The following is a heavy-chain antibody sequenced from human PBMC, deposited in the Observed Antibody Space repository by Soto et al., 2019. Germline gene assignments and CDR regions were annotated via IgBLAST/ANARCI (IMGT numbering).Heavy chain of an antibody. J-gene: IGHJ6*02. V-gene: IGHV3-30-3*01. Sequence: LRLSFAASGFTFSSYAMHWVRQAPGKGLEWVAVISYDGSNKYYADSVKGRFTISRDNSKNTLYLQMNSLRAEDTAVYYCARDHGRIFGLPGPLDVWGQGTTVTVSS. CDR1: GFTFSSYA. D-gene: IGHD3-3*01. CDR2: ISYDGSNK. CDR3: ARDHGRIFGLPGPLDV.